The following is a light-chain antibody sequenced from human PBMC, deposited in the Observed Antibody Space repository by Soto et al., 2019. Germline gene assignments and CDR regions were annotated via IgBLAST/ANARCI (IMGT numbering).Light chain of an antibody. CDR1: QSLLDADGKTY. Sequence: DIVMTQSPLSLSVTPGQPASISCKSSQSLLDADGKTYLYWYLQKSGQPPQLLIYEVSNRFSGVPDRFSVSGSGTDFTLKLSRVEAEHVGLYYCRQSRHLWTVGQGNKVEIK. J-gene: IGKJ1*01. V-gene: IGKV2D-29*01. CDR3: RQSRHLWT. CDR2: EVS.